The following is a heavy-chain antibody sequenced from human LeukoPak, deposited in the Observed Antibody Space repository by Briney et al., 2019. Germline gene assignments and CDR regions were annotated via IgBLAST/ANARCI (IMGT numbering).Heavy chain of an antibody. J-gene: IGHJ2*01. D-gene: IGHD3-22*01. Sequence: GGSLRLSCAASGFTFSSYSMNWVRQAPGKGLEWVASISSSSSYIYYADSVKGRFTISRDNAKNSLYLQMNSLRAEDTAVYYCAGIYYDSSGYYYYFDLWGRGTLVTVSS. CDR1: GFTFSSYS. CDR2: ISSSSSYI. V-gene: IGHV3-21*01. CDR3: AGIYYDSSGYYYYFDL.